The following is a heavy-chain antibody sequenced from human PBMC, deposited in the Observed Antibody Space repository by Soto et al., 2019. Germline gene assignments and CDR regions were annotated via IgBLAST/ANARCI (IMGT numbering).Heavy chain of an antibody. D-gene: IGHD6-19*01. J-gene: IGHJ4*02. CDR3: ASFGHQWLGDY. CDR1: GLPFSSYW. CDR2: INTDGSFT. V-gene: IGHV3-74*01. Sequence: GGSLRLSCAASGLPFSSYWMHWVRQAPGKGLVWVAHINTDGSFTTYEDAVKGRFTASRDNDKNTLYLQMNSLRAEDTAVYYCASFGHQWLGDYWGQGILVTVSS.